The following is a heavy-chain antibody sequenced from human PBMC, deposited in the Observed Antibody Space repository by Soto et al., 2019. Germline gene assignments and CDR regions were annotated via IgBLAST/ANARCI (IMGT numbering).Heavy chain of an antibody. CDR1: GCTFSSYS. CDR2: TSYDGSSK. J-gene: IGHJ6*02. CDR3: ARDLEGKRRGVSVWALFMDV. D-gene: IGHD3-10*01. Sequence: QVQLVESGGGVVQPGRSLRLSCVGSGCTFSSYSLHCVGQSPGKGLEWVAVTSYDGSSKYYANSVKGRLTISRDNSRNTVYLQMNSLSAEGKDLYYCARDLEGKRRGVSVWALFMDVWGQGSTVTDSS. V-gene: IGHV3-30*04.